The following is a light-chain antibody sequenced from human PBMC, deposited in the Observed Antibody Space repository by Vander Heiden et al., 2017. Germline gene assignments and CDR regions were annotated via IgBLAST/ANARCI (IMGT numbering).Light chain of an antibody. J-gene: IGKJ5*01. CDR2: CAS. Sequence: IVLTQSSRSLSLSPGESGILTCRASQRVSSSYLAWYQQKPGQAPRLFIYCASSRASGIPARFSGSGSGTDFTLTISRLEPEDFAVYYCQQYCSSITFGQGTQLEIK. CDR3: QQYCSSIT. CDR1: QRVSSSY. V-gene: IGKV3-20*01.